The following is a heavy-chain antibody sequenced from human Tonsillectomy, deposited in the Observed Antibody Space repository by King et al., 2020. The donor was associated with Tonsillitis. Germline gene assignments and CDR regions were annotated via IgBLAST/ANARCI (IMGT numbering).Heavy chain of an antibody. CDR1: GYSISSGYY. Sequence: VQLQESGPGLVKPSETLSLTCAVSGYSISSGYYWGWIRQPPGKGLEWIGTIYHSGSTSYNLSLKSRVTISVDTSRNQFSLKLSSVTAADTAVYYCVRGGPYYYDSSGYHWGQGTLVTVSS. V-gene: IGHV4-38-2*01. CDR3: VRGGPYYYDSSGYH. D-gene: IGHD3-22*01. J-gene: IGHJ4*02. CDR2: IYHSGST.